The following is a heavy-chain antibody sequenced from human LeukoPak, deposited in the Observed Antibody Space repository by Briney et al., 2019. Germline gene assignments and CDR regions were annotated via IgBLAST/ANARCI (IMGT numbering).Heavy chain of an antibody. Sequence: PSETLSLTCTVSGGSISSYYRSWIRQPAGKGLDWIGRIYSSGSTNYNPSLKSRVTMSVDTSKNQFSLKLSSVTAADTAVYYCARAYCSGGSCYSGFDYWGQGTLVTVSS. CDR3: ARAYCSGGSCYSGFDY. D-gene: IGHD2-15*01. V-gene: IGHV4-4*07. CDR2: IYSSGST. CDR1: GGSISSYY. J-gene: IGHJ4*02.